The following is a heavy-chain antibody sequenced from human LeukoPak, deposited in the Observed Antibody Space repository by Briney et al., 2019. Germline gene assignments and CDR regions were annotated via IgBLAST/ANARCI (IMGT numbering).Heavy chain of an antibody. Sequence: GGSLRLSCAASGFTFSSYWMHWVRQAPGKGLVWVSRINSDGSSTSYADSVKGRSTISRDNAKNTLYLQMNSLRAEDTAVYYCARDRPYCSSTSCSYYYYGMDVWGQGTTVTVSS. J-gene: IGHJ6*02. CDR1: GFTFSSYW. D-gene: IGHD2-2*01. CDR2: INSDGSST. CDR3: ARDRPYCSSTSCSYYYYGMDV. V-gene: IGHV3-74*01.